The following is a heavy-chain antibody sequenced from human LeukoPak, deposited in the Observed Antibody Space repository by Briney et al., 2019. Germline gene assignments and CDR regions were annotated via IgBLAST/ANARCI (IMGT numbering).Heavy chain of an antibody. CDR2: FDPEDGET. J-gene: IGHJ4*02. Sequence: ASVKVSCKVSGYTLTELSMHWVRQAPGKGLEWMGGFDPEDGETIYAQKFQGRVTMTEDTSTDTAYMELSSLRSEDTAVYYCATEPDDYGDYEVAYWGQGTLVTVSS. CDR1: GYTLTELS. CDR3: ATEPDDYGDYEVAY. D-gene: IGHD4-17*01. V-gene: IGHV1-24*01.